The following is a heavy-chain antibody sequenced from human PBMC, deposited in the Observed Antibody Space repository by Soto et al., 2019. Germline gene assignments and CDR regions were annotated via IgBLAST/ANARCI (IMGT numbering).Heavy chain of an antibody. D-gene: IGHD2-2*01. Sequence: GSSQISDYWTWIRQSPGKGLEWIAYTSHTGTTDYNPSLKSRVTISLATSKNQFSLKLSSVTAADTAVYYCALCPPWMAAFDIWGQGTKVTVSP. V-gene: IGHV4-59*01. CDR2: TSHTGTT. CDR1: GSSQISDY. CDR3: ALCPPWMAAFDI. J-gene: IGHJ3*02.